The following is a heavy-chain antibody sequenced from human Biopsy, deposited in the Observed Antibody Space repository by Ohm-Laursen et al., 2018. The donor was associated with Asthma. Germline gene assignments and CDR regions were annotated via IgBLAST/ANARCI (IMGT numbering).Heavy chain of an antibody. V-gene: IGHV4-59*07. CDR1: GGSLSGYY. Sequence: SDTLSLTCTVSGGSLSGYYWSWIRQSPGKGLEWIGYISYSIEYSGSTNYNPSLKSRVTISVDTSKNQFPLKLSSVTAADTAVYYCARGSSSRLSQWELLVSGGKRAHSYYGMDVWGQGTTVTVSS. D-gene: IGHD1-26*01. CDR2: ISYSIEYSGST. J-gene: IGHJ6*02. CDR3: ARGSSSRLSQWELLVSGGKRAHSYYGMDV.